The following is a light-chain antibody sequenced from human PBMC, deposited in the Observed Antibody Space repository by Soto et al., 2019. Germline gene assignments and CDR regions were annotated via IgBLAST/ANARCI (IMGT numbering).Light chain of an antibody. Sequence: EIVMTQSPGTLSVSPGERATLSCRASQSVMSDLAWYQQKPGQAPRLLIFGASTRATGVPARFSGSGSETHFTLTISSLQSEDFAVYYCQQYKNWPRAFGGGTKVEIK. CDR2: GAS. CDR3: QQYKNWPRA. V-gene: IGKV3-15*01. J-gene: IGKJ4*01. CDR1: QSVMSD.